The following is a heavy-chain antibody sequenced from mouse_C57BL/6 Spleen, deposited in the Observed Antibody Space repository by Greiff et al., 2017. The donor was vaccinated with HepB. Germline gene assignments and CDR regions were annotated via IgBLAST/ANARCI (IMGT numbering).Heavy chain of an antibody. CDR3: ARPPYYYGSSFSWFAY. D-gene: IGHD1-1*01. CDR2: ISDGGSYT. J-gene: IGHJ3*01. Sequence: DVMLVESGGGLVKPGGSLKLSCAASGFTFSSYAMSWVRQTPEKRLEWVATISDGGSYTYYPDNVKGRFTISRDNAKNNLYLQMSHLKSEDTAMYYCARPPYYYGSSFSWFAYWGQGTLVTVSA. CDR1: GFTFSSYA. V-gene: IGHV5-4*03.